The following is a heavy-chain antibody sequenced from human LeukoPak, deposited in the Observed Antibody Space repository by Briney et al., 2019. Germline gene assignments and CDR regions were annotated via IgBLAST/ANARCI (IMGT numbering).Heavy chain of an antibody. V-gene: IGHV4-39*01. CDR1: GGSISSGGYS. CDR2: IYYSGST. J-gene: IGHJ6*02. CDR3: ARHTYYDFWSGYYSYYYGMDV. Sequence: SEALSLTCAVSGGSISSGGYSWSWIRQPPGKGLEWIGSIYYSGSTYYNPSLKSRVTISVDTSKNQFSLKLSSVTAADTAVYYCARHTYYDFWSGYYSYYYGMDVWGQGTTVTVSS. D-gene: IGHD3-3*01.